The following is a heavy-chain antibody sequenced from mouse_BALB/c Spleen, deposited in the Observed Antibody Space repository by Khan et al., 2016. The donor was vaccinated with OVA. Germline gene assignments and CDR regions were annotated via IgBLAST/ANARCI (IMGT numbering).Heavy chain of an antibody. D-gene: IGHD1-1*01. J-gene: IGHJ1*01. CDR3: ARETVVDVYWYLDV. CDR2: IRNKAKGYTT. CDR1: GFTFPDYY. Sequence: EVELVESGGGLVQPGGSLRLSCATSGFTFPDYYMSWVRQPPGKSLEWLGFIRNKAKGYTTEYSAPVKGRFTISRDNSQNIVYLQMNTLRAEDSAAYYGARETVVDVYWYLDVEGAGTTVTVSA. V-gene: IGHV7-3*02.